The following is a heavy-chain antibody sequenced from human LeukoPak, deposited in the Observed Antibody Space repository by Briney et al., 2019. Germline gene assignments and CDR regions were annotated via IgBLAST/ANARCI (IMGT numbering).Heavy chain of an antibody. CDR1: GGSISSYY. V-gene: IGHV4-4*07. CDR2: IYTSGST. CDR3: ARGGYYYDSSGYYDFDY. D-gene: IGHD3-22*01. Sequence: SETLSLTCTVSGGSISSYYWSWIRQPAGKGLEWIERIYTSGSTNYNPSLKSRVTMSVGTSKNQFSLKLSSVTAADTAVYYCARGGYYYDSSGYYDFDYWGQGTLVTVSS. J-gene: IGHJ4*02.